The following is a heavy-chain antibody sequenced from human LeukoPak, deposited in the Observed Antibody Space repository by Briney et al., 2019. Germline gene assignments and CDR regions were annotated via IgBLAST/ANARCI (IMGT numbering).Heavy chain of an antibody. CDR2: ISGSGGST. Sequence: GGSLRLSCAASGFTFSSYAMSWVRQAPGKGLGWVSAISGSGGSTYYADSVKGRFTISRDNSKSTLYLQMNSLRAEDTAVYYCAKDRDYYDILTGYYPNWFDPWGQGTLVTVSS. CDR1: GFTFSSYA. J-gene: IGHJ5*02. D-gene: IGHD3-9*01. V-gene: IGHV3-23*01. CDR3: AKDRDYYDILTGYYPNWFDP.